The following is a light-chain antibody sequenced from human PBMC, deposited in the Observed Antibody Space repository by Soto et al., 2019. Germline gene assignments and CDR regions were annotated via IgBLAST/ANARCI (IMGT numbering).Light chain of an antibody. V-gene: IGKV1-5*01. CDR3: QQYNHYWT. CDR1: QSISSW. Sequence: DIQMTQSPSTLSASLGDRVTITCRASQSISSWLAWYQQKPGKAPKVLIYDASSLESGVPSRFSGSGSGTEFSLTISSLQPDDFATYYCQQYNHYWTFGQGTRVEIK. J-gene: IGKJ1*01. CDR2: DAS.